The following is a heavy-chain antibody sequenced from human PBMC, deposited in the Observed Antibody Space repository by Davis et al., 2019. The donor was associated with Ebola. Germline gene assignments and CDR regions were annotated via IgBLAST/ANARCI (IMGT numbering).Heavy chain of an antibody. CDR1: GFSVSSYE. Sequence: GESLKISCAASGFSVSSYEINWVRQAPGEGLEWLSYISIDGHSIYYAGSVKGRFTVSRDNTKNSLYLQMNSLRAEDTAVYYCARDHRDDFWSGYSIWLYWGQGTLVTVSS. D-gene: IGHD3-3*01. V-gene: IGHV3-48*03. J-gene: IGHJ4*02. CDR3: ARDHRDDFWSGYSIWLY. CDR2: ISIDGHSI.